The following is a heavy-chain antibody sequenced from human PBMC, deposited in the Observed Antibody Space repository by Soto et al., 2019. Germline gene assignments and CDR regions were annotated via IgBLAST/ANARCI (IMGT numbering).Heavy chain of an antibody. D-gene: IGHD1-7*01. CDR2: ISAYNGNT. CDR3: ARGITGTTYYYYYGMDV. V-gene: IGHV1-18*01. Sequence: ASVKVSFKASGYTFTSYGISWVRQAPGQGLEWMGWISAYNGNTNYAQKLQGRVTMTTDTSTSTAYMELRSLRSDDTAVYYCARGITGTTYYYYYGMDVWGQGTTVTVSS. CDR1: GYTFTSYG. J-gene: IGHJ6*02.